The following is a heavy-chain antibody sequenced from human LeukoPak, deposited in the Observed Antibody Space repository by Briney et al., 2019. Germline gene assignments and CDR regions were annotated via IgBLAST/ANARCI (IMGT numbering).Heavy chain of an antibody. CDR2: ISGSGAST. J-gene: IGHJ4*02. V-gene: IGHV3-23*01. Sequence: GGSLRLSCAASGFTFSSYAMSWVRQAPGKGLEWVSSISGSGASTYFADSVKGGFTISRDNSKNTLYLQMNSLRAEDTAVYYCAKDMVHQNWNDIGGYWGQGTLVTVSS. CDR3: AKDMVHQNWNDIGGY. CDR1: GFTFSSYA. D-gene: IGHD1-1*01.